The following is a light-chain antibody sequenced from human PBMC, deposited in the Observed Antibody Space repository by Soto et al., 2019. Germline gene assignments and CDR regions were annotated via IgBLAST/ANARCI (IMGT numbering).Light chain of an antibody. Sequence: QSALTQPASVSGSPGQSITISCTGTSSDVGGYNYVSWYQQHPGKAPKLMIYEVSNRPSGVSNRFSGSKSGNTASLTISGLQAEDETDNACSSYASSSVLFGGGTKPTVL. J-gene: IGLJ2*01. V-gene: IGLV2-14*01. CDR1: SSDVGGYNY. CDR2: EVS. CDR3: SSYASSSVL.